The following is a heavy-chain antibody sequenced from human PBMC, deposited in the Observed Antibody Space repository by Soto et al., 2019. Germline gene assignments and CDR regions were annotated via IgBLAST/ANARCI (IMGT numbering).Heavy chain of an antibody. CDR2: VRGGGST. CDR3: VQDSIKGAFGY. CDR1: VYLYSNYP. V-gene: IGHV3-23*01. J-gene: IGHJ4*02. Sequence: EAQLLESGGGLVQPGGSLRLSCAASVYLYSNYPMSWARQSREGGLEWVSAVRGGGSTYYADSVEGRFTISRDNSRNTLSLQMNNLRAEDTAIYYCVQDSIKGAFGYWGQGTLVIVSS.